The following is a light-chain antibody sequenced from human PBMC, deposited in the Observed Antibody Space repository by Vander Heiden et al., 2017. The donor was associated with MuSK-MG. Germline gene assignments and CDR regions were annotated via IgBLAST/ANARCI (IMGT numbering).Light chain of an antibody. J-gene: IGKJ1*01. CDR1: QSVSSN. CDR3: QHYTNWT. CDR2: GAS. Sequence: EIVMTQSPATLSVSPGERATLSCRASQSVSSNLAWDQQKPGQAPRLLIYGASTRDTGIQGRFSGSGSGTEFTLTSSSLQYEDFEVYYNQHYTNWTFGQGTKVEIK. V-gene: IGKV3-15*01.